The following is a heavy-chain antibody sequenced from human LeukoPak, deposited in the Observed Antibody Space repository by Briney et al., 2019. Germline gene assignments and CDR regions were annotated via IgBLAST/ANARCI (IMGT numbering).Heavy chain of an antibody. J-gene: IGHJ4*02. CDR3: ARGTAGYHSSYFDY. V-gene: IGHV3-74*01. Sequence: GGSLRLSCAASGFTFSSHSMNWVRQAPGKGLVWVSRINSDGSATAYADSVKGRFTISRDNAENTLYLQMNSLRAEDTAVYYCARGTAGYHSSYFDYWGQGTLVTVSS. D-gene: IGHD3-16*02. CDR1: GFTFSSHS. CDR2: INSDGSAT.